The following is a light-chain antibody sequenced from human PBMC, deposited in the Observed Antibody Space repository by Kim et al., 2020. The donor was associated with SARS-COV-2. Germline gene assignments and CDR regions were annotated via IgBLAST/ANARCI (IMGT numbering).Light chain of an antibody. J-gene: IGLJ2*01. CDR2: QDS. Sequence: SYELTQPPSVSVSPGQTASITCPGDKLGDKYACWYQQKPGQSPVLVIYQDSKRPSGIPERFSGSNSGNTATLTISGTQAMDEADYYCQASDSSTVVFGGG. CDR1: KLGDKY. V-gene: IGLV3-1*01. CDR3: QASDSSTVV.